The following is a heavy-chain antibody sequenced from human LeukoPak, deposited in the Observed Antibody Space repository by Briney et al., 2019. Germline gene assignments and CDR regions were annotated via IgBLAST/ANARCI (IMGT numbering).Heavy chain of an antibody. D-gene: IGHD1-26*01. V-gene: IGHV4-34*01. CDR2: INHSGST. Sequence: PSETLSLTCAVYGGSFSGYHWSWIRQPPGKGLEWIGEINHSGSTNYNPSLKSRVTISVDTSKNQFSLKLSSVTAADTAVYYCARVAWWELPDYWGQGTLVTVSS. CDR1: GGSFSGYH. CDR3: ARVAWWELPDY. J-gene: IGHJ4*02.